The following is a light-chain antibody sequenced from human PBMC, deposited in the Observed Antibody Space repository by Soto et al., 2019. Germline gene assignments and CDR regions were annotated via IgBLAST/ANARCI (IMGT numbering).Light chain of an antibody. J-gene: IGKJ1*01. V-gene: IGKV3-11*01. Sequence: EIVLTQSPATLSLSPGERATLSCRASQSVSSYLAWYQQKPGQAPSLLIYDASNWATDIPAMLSGSGSGTDCTLPISNLEPKDSGVYFCKQARTFGQGTKVEI. CDR1: QSVSSY. CDR2: DAS. CDR3: KQART.